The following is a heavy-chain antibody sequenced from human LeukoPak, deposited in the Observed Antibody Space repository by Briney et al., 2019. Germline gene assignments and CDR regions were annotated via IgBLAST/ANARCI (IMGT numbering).Heavy chain of an antibody. CDR1: GYTFTSYG. CDR3: AREDYDRGYTSY. CDR2: ISAYNGNT. V-gene: IGHV1-18*01. J-gene: IGHJ4*02. D-gene: IGHD5-18*01. Sequence: ASVKVSCKASGYTFTSYGISWVRQAPGQGLEWMGWISAYNGNTNYAQKLQGRVTMTTNTSTSTAYMELRSLRSDDTAVYYCAREDYDRGYTSYWGQGTLVTVSS.